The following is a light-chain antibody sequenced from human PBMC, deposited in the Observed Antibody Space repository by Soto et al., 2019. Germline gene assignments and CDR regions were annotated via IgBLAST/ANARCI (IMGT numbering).Light chain of an antibody. J-gene: IGKJ1*01. V-gene: IGKV3-20*01. Sequence: EIVLTQSPGTLSLSPGERATLSCRASQRVSSSYLAWYQQKPGQAPRLLIYGASSRATGIPDRFSGSGSGTEFTLTISRLEPEDFAVYYCQQYGSSWTFGQATKGEIK. CDR3: QQYGSSWT. CDR1: QRVSSSY. CDR2: GAS.